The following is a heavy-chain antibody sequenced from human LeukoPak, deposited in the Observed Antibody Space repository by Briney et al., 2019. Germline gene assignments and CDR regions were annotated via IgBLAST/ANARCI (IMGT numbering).Heavy chain of an antibody. D-gene: IGHD3-10*01. CDR1: GFTFSSYA. CDR2: ISYDGSNN. J-gene: IGHJ5*02. CDR3: ARGPRVVRGVIINWFDP. V-gene: IGHV3-30-3*01. Sequence: GGSLRLSCAASGFTFSSYAMHWVRQAPGKGLEWVAVISYDGSNNYYADSVKGRFTISRDNSKNTLYLQMNSLRAEDTAVYYCARGPRVVRGVIINWFDPWGQGTLVTVSS.